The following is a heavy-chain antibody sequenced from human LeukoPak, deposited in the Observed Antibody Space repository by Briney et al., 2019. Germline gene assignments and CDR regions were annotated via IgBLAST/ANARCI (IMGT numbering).Heavy chain of an antibody. CDR3: TTGTLTSDY. CDR1: GFNFNNAW. D-gene: IGHD4-17*01. CDR2: IKSKSDGGTT. Sequence: GGSLRLSCAASGFNFNNAWMNWVRQAPGKGLEWVGRIKSKSDGGTTDNAAPVKGRFTISKDDSKNTLYLQMNSLKAEDTGIYYCTTGTLTSDYWGQGTLVTVSS. V-gene: IGHV3-15*01. J-gene: IGHJ4*02.